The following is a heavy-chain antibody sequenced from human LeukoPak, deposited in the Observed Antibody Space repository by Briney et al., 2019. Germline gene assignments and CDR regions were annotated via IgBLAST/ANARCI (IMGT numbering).Heavy chain of an antibody. J-gene: IGHJ4*02. D-gene: IGHD6-19*01. Sequence: PSETLSLTCSVSGDSINSYFWSWIRQPPGKGLEWIGYIYYSGSTNYNPSLESRVTISVDTSKNQFSLKLSSVTASDTAVYYCARSPYSSGWYVYWGQGILVTVSS. CDR3: ARSPYSSGWYVY. CDR2: IYYSGST. CDR1: GDSINSYF. V-gene: IGHV4-59*01.